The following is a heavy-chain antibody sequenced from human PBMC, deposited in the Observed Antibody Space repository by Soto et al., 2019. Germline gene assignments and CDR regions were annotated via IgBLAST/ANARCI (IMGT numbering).Heavy chain of an antibody. J-gene: IGHJ2*01. Sequence: QVQLVQSGAEVKKPGSSVTVSCKASGGTFSSYTISWVRHAPGQGLEWMGGIIPIFGTANYAQKFQGRVTITADESTSTAYMELSSLRSEDTALYYCARGNHRWLQLWYFDLWGRGTLVTVSS. CDR3: ARGNHRWLQLWYFDL. CDR1: GGTFSSYT. CDR2: IIPIFGTA. V-gene: IGHV1-69*12. D-gene: IGHD5-12*01.